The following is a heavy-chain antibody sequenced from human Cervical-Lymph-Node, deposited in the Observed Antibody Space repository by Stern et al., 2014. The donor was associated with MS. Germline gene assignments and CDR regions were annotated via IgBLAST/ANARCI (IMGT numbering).Heavy chain of an antibody. CDR2: ISGYNDDT. V-gene: IGHV1-18*01. CDR1: GYTFTNYG. Sequence: QVQLVESGAEVKKPGASVKVSCKASGYTFTNYGISLVRQAPGQALEWMGWISGYNDDTNYVEKFQGRVTMTTDTSTSTAYMELRSLRSDDTAVYYCARDPHIAVAGTGGGFDPWGQGTLVTVSS. J-gene: IGHJ5*02. D-gene: IGHD6-19*01. CDR3: ARDPHIAVAGTGGGFDP.